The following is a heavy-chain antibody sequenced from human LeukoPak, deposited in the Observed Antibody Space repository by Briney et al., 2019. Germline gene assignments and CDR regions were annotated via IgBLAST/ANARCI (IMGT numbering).Heavy chain of an antibody. Sequence: SVKVSCKASGYTFTSYGISWVRQAPGQGLEWMGGIIPIFGTANYAQKFQGRVTITADESTSTAYMELSSLRSEDTAVYYCARDLAAAGTFWFDPWGQGTLVTVSS. J-gene: IGHJ5*02. CDR1: GYTFTSYG. CDR2: IIPIFGTA. V-gene: IGHV1-69*13. CDR3: ARDLAAAGTFWFDP. D-gene: IGHD6-13*01.